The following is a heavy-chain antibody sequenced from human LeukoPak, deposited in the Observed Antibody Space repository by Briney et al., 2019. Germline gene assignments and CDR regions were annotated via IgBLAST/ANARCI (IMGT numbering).Heavy chain of an antibody. CDR3: ARGGGYYPLDY. Sequence: SETLSLTCTASGGSISSYYWSWIRQPPGKGLEWIGYIYYSGSTNYNPSLKSRVTISVDTSKNQFSLKLSSVTAADTAVYYCARGGGYYPLDYWGQGTLVTVSS. V-gene: IGHV4-59*01. CDR2: IYYSGST. J-gene: IGHJ4*02. D-gene: IGHD3-3*01. CDR1: GGSISSYY.